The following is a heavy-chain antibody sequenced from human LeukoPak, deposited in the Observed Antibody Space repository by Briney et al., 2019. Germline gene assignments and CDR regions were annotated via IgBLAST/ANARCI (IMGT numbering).Heavy chain of an antibody. Sequence: PETLSLTCTVSGGSISSSSYYWGWIRQPPGRGLEWIGSIYYSGSTYYNPSLKSRVTISVDTSKNQFSLKLSSVTAADTAVYYCARQFSSGWYLFDYWGQGTLVTVSS. CDR3: ARQFSSGWYLFDY. J-gene: IGHJ4*02. D-gene: IGHD6-19*01. CDR1: GGSISSSSYY. V-gene: IGHV4-39*01. CDR2: IYYSGST.